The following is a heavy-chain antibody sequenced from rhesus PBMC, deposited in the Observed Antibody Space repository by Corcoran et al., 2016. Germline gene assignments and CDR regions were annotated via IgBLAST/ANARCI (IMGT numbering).Heavy chain of an antibody. CDR2: IYWDDDK. CDR3: ARLRGSGSWNWNYFDY. V-gene: IGHV2S1*01. Sequence: QVTLKESGPALVKPTQTLTLTCTFSGFSLSISGIGVGWIRQPPGMALEWVASIYWDDDKNYRTSQKRRHTISEDTSKNQVVLTMTHMDPVDTATYFCARLRGSGSWNWNYFDYWGQGVLVTVSS. CDR1: GFSLSISGIG. J-gene: IGHJ4*01. D-gene: IGHD6-25*01.